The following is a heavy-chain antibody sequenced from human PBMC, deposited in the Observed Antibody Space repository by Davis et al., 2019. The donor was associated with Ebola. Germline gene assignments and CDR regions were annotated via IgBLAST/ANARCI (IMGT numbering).Heavy chain of an antibody. CDR3: ALQGSGGFDY. Sequence: MPSETLSLTCAVSGGSISSSNWWSWVRQPPGKGLEWIGEIYHSGSTNYNSPLKSRVTISVDTSKNQFSLKLSSVTAADTAVYYCALQGSGGFDYWGQETLVTVSS. D-gene: IGHD3-3*01. CDR2: IYHSGST. J-gene: IGHJ4*02. V-gene: IGHV4-4*02. CDR1: GGSISSSNW.